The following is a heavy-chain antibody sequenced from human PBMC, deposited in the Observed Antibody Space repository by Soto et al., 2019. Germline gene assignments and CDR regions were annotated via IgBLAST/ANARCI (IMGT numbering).Heavy chain of an antibody. D-gene: IGHD1-26*01. CDR1: GFTFSSYA. CDR2: ISGSGDST. CDR3: ARRGSGSHYDW. Sequence: EVQLLESGGGLVQPGGSLRLSCAASGFTFSSYAMRWVRQAPGKGLEWVSAISGSGDSTYYADSVKGRVTISRDNSKNTLYLQMNSLGAEDTAIYYWARRGSGSHYDWWGQGTLVTVFS. J-gene: IGHJ4*02. V-gene: IGHV3-23*01.